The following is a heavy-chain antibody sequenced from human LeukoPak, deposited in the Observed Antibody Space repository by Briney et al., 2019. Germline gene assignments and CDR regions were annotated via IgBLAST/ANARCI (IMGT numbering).Heavy chain of an antibody. Sequence: APVKVSCKASGYTFSNYGITWVRQVPGQGLECMWWICGYNGNTNYEQKFHGRVTMTIDKSTTTAYMEFSSLASDDTGVYYCARQSVVLSRSPDDAFDIWGQGTRVIVSS. CDR1: GYTFSNYG. D-gene: IGHD2-21*01. J-gene: IGHJ3*02. CDR2: ICGYNGNT. V-gene: IGHV1-18*04. CDR3: ARQSVVLSRSPDDAFDI.